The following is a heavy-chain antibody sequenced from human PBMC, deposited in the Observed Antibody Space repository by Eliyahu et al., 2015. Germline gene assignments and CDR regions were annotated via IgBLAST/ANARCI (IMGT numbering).Heavy chain of an antibody. CDR1: GFTFSTYA. J-gene: IGHJ3*02. Sequence: EVQLLXSGGGLVQPGGSLRLSXXASGFTFSTYAMXWVRPAPGKGLKXVXTISDXGDVRYXGGSVKGRXTVSRDSSKNTLYLQMNSLRAEDTAVYYCAKSPYNWRGGAFDIWGQGTMVTVSS. V-gene: IGHV3-23*01. CDR3: AKSPYNWRGGAFDI. D-gene: IGHD1-20*01. CDR2: ISDXGDVR.